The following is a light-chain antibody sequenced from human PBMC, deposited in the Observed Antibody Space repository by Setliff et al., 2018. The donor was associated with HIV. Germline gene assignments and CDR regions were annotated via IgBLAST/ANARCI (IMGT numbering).Light chain of an antibody. J-gene: IGLJ2*01. CDR3: SSYTRGSTLV. CDR2: DVS. CDR1: SSDVGAYNY. Sequence: ALTQPASVSGSPGQSITISCTGTSSDVGAYNYVSWYQQHPGKAPKLIIFDVSNRPSGVSNRFSGSKSGNTASLTISGLLAEDESDYYCSSYTRGSTLVFGGGTKVTVL. V-gene: IGLV2-14*03.